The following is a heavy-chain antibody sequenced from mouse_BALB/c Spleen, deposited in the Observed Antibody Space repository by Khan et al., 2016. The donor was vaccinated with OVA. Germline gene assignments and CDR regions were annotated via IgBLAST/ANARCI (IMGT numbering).Heavy chain of an antibody. CDR3: ARITDNDGSY. Sequence: EVQLLQSGAELVKPGASVKLSCTTSGFTIKDTYIPWVKQRPDQGLVWIGRIDPANGYTKFDPRFRGKSTITTDTSSNTAYLQLSSLTSEDTAVYYCARITDNDGSYGGQGTLVTVAS. J-gene: IGHJ3*01. V-gene: IGHV14-3*02. CDR1: GFTIKDTY. D-gene: IGHD2-4*01. CDR2: IDPANGYT.